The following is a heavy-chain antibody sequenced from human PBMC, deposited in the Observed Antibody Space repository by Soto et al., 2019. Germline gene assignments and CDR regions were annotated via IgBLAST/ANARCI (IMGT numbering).Heavy chain of an antibody. CDR1: GVTFIGYY. V-gene: IGHV4-34*01. CDR3: ARHREQNFDY. CDR2: INHSGST. D-gene: IGHD1-26*01. Sequence: SETLSLTCAVYGVTFIGYYWSWILQPPGKGLEWIGEINHSGSTNYNPSLKSRVAISVDTSKNQFSLKLSSVTAADTAGEYCARHREQNFDYWAQGVLVTVAS. J-gene: IGHJ4*02.